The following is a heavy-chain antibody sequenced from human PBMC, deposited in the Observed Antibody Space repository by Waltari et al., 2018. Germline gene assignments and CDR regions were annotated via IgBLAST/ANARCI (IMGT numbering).Heavy chain of an antibody. CDR2: IIPILGIA. D-gene: IGHD6-6*01. J-gene: IGHJ6*03. CDR3: ATRGVGSSSSVSPYYYMDV. V-gene: IGHV1-69*10. Sequence: QVQLVQSGAEVKKPGSSVKVSCKASGGTFSSYAISWVRQAPGQGLEWMGGIIPILGIANYAQKFQGRVTITADKSTSTAYMELSSLRSEDTAVYYCATRGVGSSSSVSPYYYMDVWGKGTTVTVSS. CDR1: GGTFSSYA.